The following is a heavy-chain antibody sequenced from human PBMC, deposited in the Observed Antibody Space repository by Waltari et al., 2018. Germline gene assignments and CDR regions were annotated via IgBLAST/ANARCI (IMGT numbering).Heavy chain of an antibody. CDR3: ARVMDYYDSSGYFYDAFDI. CDR2: IIPIFGTA. Sequence: QVQLVQSGAEVKKPGSSVKVSCKASGGTFSSYAISWFRQAPGQGIEWMGGIIPIFGTANYAQKFQGRVTITADKSTSTAYMELSSLRSEDTAVYYCARVMDYYDSSGYFYDAFDIWGQGTMVTVSS. J-gene: IGHJ3*02. D-gene: IGHD3-22*01. CDR1: GGTFSSYA. V-gene: IGHV1-69*14.